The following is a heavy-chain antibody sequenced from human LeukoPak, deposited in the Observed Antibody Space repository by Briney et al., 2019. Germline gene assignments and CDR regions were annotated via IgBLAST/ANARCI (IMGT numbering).Heavy chain of an antibody. Sequence: GGSLRLSCAASGFTFSDYWMSWVRQAPGNGLEWVASIKGDGSEKDYVDSVKGRFTISRDNAKNSLFLQMNNLRDEDTAVYYCASPGRGGWYLLHFDYWGQGALVTVSS. J-gene: IGHJ4*02. CDR1: GFTFSDYW. CDR3: ASPGRGGWYLLHFDY. CDR2: IKGDGSEK. D-gene: IGHD2-15*01. V-gene: IGHV3-7*01.